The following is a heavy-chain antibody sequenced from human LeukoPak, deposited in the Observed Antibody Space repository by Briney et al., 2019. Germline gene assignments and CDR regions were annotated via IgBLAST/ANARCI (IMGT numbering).Heavy chain of an antibody. J-gene: IGHJ6*03. CDR2: ISDTGATT. V-gene: IGHV3-23*01. CDR3: AKGGYQLLFHYYYYYMDV. D-gene: IGHD2-2*01. Sequence: GGSLRLSCAASGFSFSTYSMSWVRQAPGKGLEWVSVISDTGATTFYADSVKGRFTISRDNSENTLYLQMNSLRAEDTAVYYCAKGGYQLLFHYYYYYMDVWGKGTTVT. CDR1: GFSFSTYS.